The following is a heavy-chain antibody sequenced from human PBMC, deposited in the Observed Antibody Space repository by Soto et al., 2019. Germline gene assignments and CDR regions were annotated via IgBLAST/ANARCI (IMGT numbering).Heavy chain of an antibody. J-gene: IGHJ6*02. CDR2: ISYDGSNK. CDR3: AKPKIPYYYYYGMDV. V-gene: IGHV3-30*18. CDR1: GFTFSSYG. Sequence: GGSLRLSCAASGFTFSSYGMHWVRQAPGKGLEWVAVISYDGSNKYYADSVKGRFTISRDNSKNTLYLQMNSLRAEDTAVYYCAKPKIPYYYYYGMDVWGQGTTVTVSS.